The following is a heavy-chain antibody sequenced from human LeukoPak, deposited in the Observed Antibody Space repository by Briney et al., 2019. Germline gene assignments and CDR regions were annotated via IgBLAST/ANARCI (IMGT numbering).Heavy chain of an antibody. Sequence: GGSLRLSCAASGFTFSSYAMNWVRQAPGKGLEWVSAISGSGDNTYYAASVKGRFTISRDNSKNTLYMQMNSLRAEDTAVYYCAKDRGDNPARSRFDPWGQGTLVTVSS. V-gene: IGHV3-23*01. J-gene: IGHJ5*02. D-gene: IGHD4-17*01. CDR2: ISGSGDNT. CDR3: AKDRGDNPARSRFDP. CDR1: GFTFSSYA.